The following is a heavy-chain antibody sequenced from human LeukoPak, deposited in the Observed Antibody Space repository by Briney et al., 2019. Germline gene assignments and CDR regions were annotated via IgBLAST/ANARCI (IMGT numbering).Heavy chain of an antibody. V-gene: IGHV1-18*01. CDR2: ISAYNGNT. D-gene: IGHD2-2*02. CDR1: GYTFTSYA. Sequence: ASVKVSCKASGYTFTSYAINWVRQAPGQGLEWMGWISAYNGNTNYAQKLQGGVTMTTDTSTSTAYMELRSLRSDDTAVYYCARAYCSSTSCYTDYFDYWGQGTLVTVSS. CDR3: ARAYCSSTSCYTDYFDY. J-gene: IGHJ4*02.